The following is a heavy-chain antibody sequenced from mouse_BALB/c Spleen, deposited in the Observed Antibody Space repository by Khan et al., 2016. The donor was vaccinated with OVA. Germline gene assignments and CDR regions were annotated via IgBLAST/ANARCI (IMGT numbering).Heavy chain of an antibody. CDR3: AREASSWDFSFPY. J-gene: IGHJ3*01. V-gene: IGHV1S136*01. Sequence: VQLQRSGPELVEPGASVKMSCKASGYTFTNYVIHWVQQKPGQGLEWIGYINPDNAGTRYNEKFKGKATLTSDISSTSAYMELLSLTSEDSAVYYCAREASSWDFSFPYWGQGTLVTVSA. CDR1: GYTFTNYV. D-gene: IGHD4-1*01. CDR2: INPDNAGT.